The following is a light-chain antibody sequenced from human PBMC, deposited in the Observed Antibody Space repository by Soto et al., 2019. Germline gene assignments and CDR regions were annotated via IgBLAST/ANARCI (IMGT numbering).Light chain of an antibody. V-gene: IGKV1-27*01. CDR2: AAS. Sequence: DIQMTQSPSSLSASVGDRVTITCRASQGIGNYLAWYQQKPGKVPKLLIYAASTLQSGVPSRFSGSGSGTDFTLTISSLQPEDVATYHCQKYNSAAWTFGQGTKVEIK. CDR1: QGIGNY. J-gene: IGKJ1*01. CDR3: QKYNSAAWT.